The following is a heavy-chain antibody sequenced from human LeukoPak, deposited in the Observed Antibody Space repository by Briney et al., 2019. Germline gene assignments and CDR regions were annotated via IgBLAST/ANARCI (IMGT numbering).Heavy chain of an antibody. D-gene: IGHD3-16*01. J-gene: IGHJ4*02. V-gene: IGHV3-48*02. CDR3: AREGGFDY. CDR1: GFXFSSYS. CDR2: ISSGSATI. Sequence: GGSLRLSCGASGFXFSSYSISWVRQAPGKGLEWVSYISSGSATIYYADSVRGRFTISRDNAKNSLYLQMNSLRDEDTAVYYCAREGGFDYWGQGTLVTVAS.